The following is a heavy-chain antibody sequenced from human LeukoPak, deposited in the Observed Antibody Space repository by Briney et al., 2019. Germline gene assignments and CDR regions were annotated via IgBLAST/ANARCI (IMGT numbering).Heavy chain of an antibody. CDR2: IYYSGST. CDR1: GFSFSSYY. CDR3: ARMVTMVRALDY. Sequence: SETLSLTCTVSGFSFSSYYWSWIRQPPGKGLEWIGYIYYSGSTNYNPSLMSRVIVLVDTSKNQFSLKLSSVTAADTAVYYCARMVTMVRALDYWGQGTLVTVSS. V-gene: IGHV4-59*01. J-gene: IGHJ4*02. D-gene: IGHD3-10*01.